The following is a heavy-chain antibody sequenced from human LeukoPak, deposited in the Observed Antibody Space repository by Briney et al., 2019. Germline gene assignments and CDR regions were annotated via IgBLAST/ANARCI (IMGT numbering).Heavy chain of an antibody. Sequence: SVKVSCKASGGTFISYAISWVRQAPGQGLEWMGGIIPIFGTANYAQKFQGRVTITADESTSTAYMELSSLRSEDTAVYYCARDKVPIVVVPAAHRNYYYGMDVWGQGTTVTVSS. CDR2: IIPIFGTA. D-gene: IGHD2-2*01. J-gene: IGHJ6*02. CDR3: ARDKVPIVVVPAAHRNYYYGMDV. CDR1: GGTFISYA. V-gene: IGHV1-69*13.